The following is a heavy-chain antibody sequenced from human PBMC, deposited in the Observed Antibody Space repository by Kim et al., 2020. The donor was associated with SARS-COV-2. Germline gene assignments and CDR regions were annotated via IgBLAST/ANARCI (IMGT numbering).Heavy chain of an antibody. Sequence: TSYADSAKGRFTISRDNSKNTLYLQMNSLRAEDTAVYYCAKGADWNHADYWGQGTLVTVSS. CDR3: AKGADWNHADY. D-gene: IGHD1-1*01. V-gene: IGHV3-23*01. J-gene: IGHJ4*02. CDR2: T.